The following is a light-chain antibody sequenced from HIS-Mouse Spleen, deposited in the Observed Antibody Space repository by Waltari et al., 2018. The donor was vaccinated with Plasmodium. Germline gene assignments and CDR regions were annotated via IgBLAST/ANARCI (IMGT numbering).Light chain of an antibody. Sequence: AIRMTKSPSSFSASTGDRVTITCRASPGISSYLAWYQQKPGKAPKLLIYAASTLQSGVPSRFSGSGSGTDFTLTISCLQSEDFATYYCQQYYSYPLTFGGGTKVEIK. CDR2: AAS. J-gene: IGKJ4*01. CDR1: PGISSY. V-gene: IGKV1-8*01. CDR3: QQYYSYPLT.